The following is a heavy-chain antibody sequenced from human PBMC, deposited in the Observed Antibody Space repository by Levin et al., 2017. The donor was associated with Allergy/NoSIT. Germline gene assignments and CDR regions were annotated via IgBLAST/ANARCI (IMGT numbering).Heavy chain of an antibody. D-gene: IGHD3-22*01. CDR2: IIPILGTA. J-gene: IGHJ3*02. Sequence: KISCKASGGPFSSYDISWVRQAPGQGLEWMGGIIPILGTANHAQKYQGRVTLTADEATTTVYMELSSLRSEDTAVYYCTRSSYYDSSGYYRDAFDIWGQGTMVTVSS. V-gene: IGHV1-69*01. CDR3: TRSSYYDSSGYYRDAFDI. CDR1: GGPFSSYD.